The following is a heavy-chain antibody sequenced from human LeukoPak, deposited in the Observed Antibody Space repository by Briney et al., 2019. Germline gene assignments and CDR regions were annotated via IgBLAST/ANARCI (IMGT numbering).Heavy chain of an antibody. V-gene: IGHV3-23*01. CDR2: ISGSGGST. CDR3: AKCNDFWSGYGYAFDI. Sequence: GGSLRLSCAASGFTFSSYAMSWVRQAPGKGLEWVSAISGSGGSTYYADSVKGRFTISRDNSKNTLYLQMNSLRAEDTAVYYCAKCNDFWSGYGYAFDIWGQGTMVTVS. D-gene: IGHD3-3*01. J-gene: IGHJ3*02. CDR1: GFTFSSYA.